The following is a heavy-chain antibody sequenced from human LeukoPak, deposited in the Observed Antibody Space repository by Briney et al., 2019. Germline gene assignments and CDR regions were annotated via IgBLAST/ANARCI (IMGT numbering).Heavy chain of an antibody. V-gene: IGHV4-34*01. CDR2: INHSGST. Sequence: PSETLSLTCAVYGGSFSGYYWSWIRQPPGKGLEWMGEINHSGSTNYNPSLKSRVTISVDTSKNQFSLKLSSVTAADTAVYYCARGPSVLLWFGEYYGMDVWGQGTTVTVSS. CDR1: GGSFSGYY. J-gene: IGHJ6*02. CDR3: ARGPSVLLWFGEYYGMDV. D-gene: IGHD3-10*01.